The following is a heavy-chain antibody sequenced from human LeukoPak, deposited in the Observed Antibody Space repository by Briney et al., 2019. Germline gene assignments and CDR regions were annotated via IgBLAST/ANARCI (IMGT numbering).Heavy chain of an antibody. CDR3: ARGGSSWYRGYFDY. V-gene: IGHV4-30-2*01. D-gene: IGHD6-13*01. Sequence: SETLSLTCAVSGGSISSGGYSWSWIRQPPGKGLEWIGYIYHSGSTYYNPSLKRRVTISVDRSKNPFSLKRSSVTAADTAVYYCARGGSSWYRGYFDYWGQGTLVTVSS. CDR2: IYHSGST. CDR1: GGSISSGGYS. J-gene: IGHJ4*02.